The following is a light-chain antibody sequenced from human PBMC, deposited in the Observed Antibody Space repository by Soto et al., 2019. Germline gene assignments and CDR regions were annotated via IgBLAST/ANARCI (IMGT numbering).Light chain of an antibody. CDR1: QSVYSSY. J-gene: IGKJ1*01. Sequence: EILLTQSPGTLSLSPGERATLSCRASQSVYSSYLAWYQQRPGQAPRLLFYDASIRATGIPDRFSGSGPGTEFALTITRVEPEDVAMYFCQQYGSSPGTFGQGTKVDIK. V-gene: IGKV3-20*01. CDR2: DAS. CDR3: QQYGSSPGT.